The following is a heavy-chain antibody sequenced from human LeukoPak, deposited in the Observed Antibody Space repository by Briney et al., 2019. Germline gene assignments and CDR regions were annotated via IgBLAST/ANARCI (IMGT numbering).Heavy chain of an antibody. J-gene: IGHJ6*02. V-gene: IGHV1-69*02. D-gene: IGHD3-22*01. CDR3: ARGSSGSDYYYYGMDV. CDR1: GGTFSSYT. Sequence: SVKLSCKASGGTFSSYTISWVRQAPGQGLEWMGRIIPILGIANYAQKFQGRVTITAGKSTSTAYMELSSLRSEDTAVYYCARGSSGSDYYYYGMDVWGQGTTVTVSS. CDR2: IIPILGIA.